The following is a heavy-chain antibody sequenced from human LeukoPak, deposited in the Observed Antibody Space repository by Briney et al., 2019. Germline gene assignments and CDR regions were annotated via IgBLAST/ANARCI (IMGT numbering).Heavy chain of an antibody. CDR1: GYTFITYG. D-gene: IGHD6-13*01. J-gene: IGHJ4*02. V-gene: IGHV1-18*01. CDR3: ARDTPRIATAGRAFDY. Sequence: ASVKVSCKASGYTFITYGISWVRQAPGQGLEWLGWVSPLNGYTNFAQKVQGRVTMTTDTSTSTAYMDLGSLRSDDTAVYYCARDTPRIATAGRAFDYWGQGTLVTVSS. CDR2: VSPLNGYT.